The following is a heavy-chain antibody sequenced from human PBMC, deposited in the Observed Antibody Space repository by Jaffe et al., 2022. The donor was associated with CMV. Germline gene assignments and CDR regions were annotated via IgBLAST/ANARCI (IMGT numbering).Heavy chain of an antibody. D-gene: IGHD3-9*01. Sequence: QVQLVQSGAEVKKPGASVKVSCKASGYTFTGYYMHWVRQAPGQGLEWMGWINPNSGGTNYAQKFQGRVTMTRDTSISTAYMELSRLRSDDTAVYYCARGKDYDILTGYYISGYYFDYWGQGTLVTVSS. V-gene: IGHV1-2*02. J-gene: IGHJ4*02. CDR2: INPNSGGT. CDR3: ARGKDYDILTGYYISGYYFDY. CDR1: GYTFTGYY.